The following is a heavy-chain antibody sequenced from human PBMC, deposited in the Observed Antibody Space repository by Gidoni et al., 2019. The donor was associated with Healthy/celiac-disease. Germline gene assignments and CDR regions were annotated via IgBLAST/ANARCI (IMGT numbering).Heavy chain of an antibody. Sequence: QVQLQQWGAGLLKPSETLSLTCAVYGGSFSGYYWSWIRQPPGKGLEWIGEINHSGSTNYNPSLKSRVTISVDTSKNQFSLKLSSVTAADTAVYYCARAIRWGLPRWYYFDYWGQGTLVTVSS. D-gene: IGHD2-15*01. CDR3: ARAIRWGLPRWYYFDY. CDR2: INHSGST. V-gene: IGHV4-34*01. CDR1: GGSFSGYY. J-gene: IGHJ4*02.